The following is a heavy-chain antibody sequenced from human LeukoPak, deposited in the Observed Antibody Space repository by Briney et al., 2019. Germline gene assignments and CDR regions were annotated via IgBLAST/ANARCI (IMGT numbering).Heavy chain of an antibody. D-gene: IGHD5-24*01. CDR3: AREMQDYYYMDV. CDR1: GYTFTSYD. J-gene: IGHJ6*03. Sequence: ASVKVSCKASGYTFTSYDINWVRQATGQGLEWMGWMNPNSGNTGYAQKFQGRVTITRNTSISTAYMELSSLRSEDTAVYYCAREMQDYYYMDVWGKGTTVTVSS. V-gene: IGHV1-8*03. CDR2: MNPNSGNT.